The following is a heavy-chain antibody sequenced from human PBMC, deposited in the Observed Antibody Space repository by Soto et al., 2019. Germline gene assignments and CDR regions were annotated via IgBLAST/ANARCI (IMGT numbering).Heavy chain of an antibody. CDR2: IGDSGAST. J-gene: IGHJ6*04. V-gene: IGHV3-23*01. CDR1: GFSFSSFA. CDR3: AHGVERVV. Sequence: EVLLLESGGGLVQPGGSLRLSCEASGFSFSSFAMNWVRQAPGKGLEWVSAIGDSGASTYYADSVKGRFTISRDNSRNTLYLQVNSLRAEDTAVYYGAHGVERVVWGNWTTVTVSA. D-gene: IGHD1-26*01.